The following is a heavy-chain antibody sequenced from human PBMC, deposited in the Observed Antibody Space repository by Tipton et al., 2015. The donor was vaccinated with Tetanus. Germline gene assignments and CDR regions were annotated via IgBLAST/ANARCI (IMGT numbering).Heavy chain of an antibody. J-gene: IGHJ4*02. Sequence: AGLVKPSETLSLSCAVSGGSSSSFYWSWIRQPPGKGLEWIGEINQRGGIAYNPSLRGRVTISVDTSKNHFSLKLSSVTAADTAVYYCARIYDFWSGYYSDHWGQGTLVTVSS. CDR3: ARIYDFWSGYYSDH. CDR1: GGSSSSFY. CDR2: INQRGGI. D-gene: IGHD3-3*01. V-gene: IGHV4-34*01.